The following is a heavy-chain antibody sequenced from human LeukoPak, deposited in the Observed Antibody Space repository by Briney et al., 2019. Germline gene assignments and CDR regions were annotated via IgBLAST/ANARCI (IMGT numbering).Heavy chain of an antibody. D-gene: IGHD2-2*01. CDR1: GFTFSSYG. V-gene: IGHV3-33*01. CDR3: ARDPGEYCSSTSCYAEAHFGY. CDR2: IWYDGSNK. J-gene: IGHJ4*02. Sequence: PGGSLRLSCAASGFTFSSYGMHWVRQAPGKGLEWVAVIWYDGSNKYYADSVKGRFTISRDNSKNTLYLQMNSLRAEDTAVYYCARDPGEYCSSTSCYAEAHFGYWGQGTLVTVSS.